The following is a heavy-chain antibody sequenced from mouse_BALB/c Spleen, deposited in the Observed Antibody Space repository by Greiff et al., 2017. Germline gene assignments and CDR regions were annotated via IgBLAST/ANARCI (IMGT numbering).Heavy chain of an antibody. CDR1: GYAFSSYW. CDR2: IYPGDGDT. J-gene: IGHJ3*01. V-gene: IGHV1-80*01. D-gene: IGHD1-1*01. CDR3: ARGYGSDAWFAY. Sequence: VQLVESGAELVRPGSSVKISCKASGYAFSSYWMNWVKQRPGQGLEWIGQIYPGDGDTNYNGKFKGKATLTADKSSSTAYMQLSSLTSEDSAVYFCARGYGSDAWFAYWGQGTLVTVSA.